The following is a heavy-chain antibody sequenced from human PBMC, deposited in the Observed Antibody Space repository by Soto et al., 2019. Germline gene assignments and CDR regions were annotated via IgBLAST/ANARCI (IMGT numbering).Heavy chain of an antibody. D-gene: IGHD4-17*01. CDR2: ISNSSSYI. V-gene: IGHV3-21*01. CDR1: GFTFSSYS. Sequence: GGSLSLSCAASGFTFSSYSMNWVRQAPGKGLERDSSISNSSSYIYYADSVKGRFTISRDNAKNSLYLQMNSLRAEDTVVYYCARDSYGDYSWIYVYWGQGTLVTVSS. CDR3: ARDSYGDYSWIYVY. J-gene: IGHJ4*02.